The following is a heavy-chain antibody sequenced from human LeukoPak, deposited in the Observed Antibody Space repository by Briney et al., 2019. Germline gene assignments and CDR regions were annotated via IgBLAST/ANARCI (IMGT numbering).Heavy chain of an antibody. CDR1: GGTFSSYA. Sequence: SVKVSCKASGGTFSSYAISWVRQAPGQGLEWMGGIIPIFGTANYAQKFQGRVTITTEESTSTAYMELSSLRSEDTAVYYCARDERYSSSSKGSALDPAPYYYYMDVWGKGTTVTVSS. J-gene: IGHJ6*03. D-gene: IGHD6-6*01. V-gene: IGHV1-69*05. CDR2: IIPIFGTA. CDR3: ARDERYSSSSKGSALDPAPYYYYMDV.